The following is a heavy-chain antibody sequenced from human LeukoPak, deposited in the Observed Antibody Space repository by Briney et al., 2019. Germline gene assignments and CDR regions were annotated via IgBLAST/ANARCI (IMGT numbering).Heavy chain of an antibody. Sequence: SGTLSLTCTVSGVSISSSYWSWIRQPPGKRLEWIGYIYYNGNTNSNPSLKSRVTISADTSKNQFSLKLSSVTAADTAVYYCVRGNYDRGCSNAFDIWGQGAMVTVSS. J-gene: IGHJ3*02. CDR2: IYYNGNT. V-gene: IGHV4-59*01. CDR1: GVSISSSY. D-gene: IGHD3-22*01. CDR3: VRGNYDRGCSNAFDI.